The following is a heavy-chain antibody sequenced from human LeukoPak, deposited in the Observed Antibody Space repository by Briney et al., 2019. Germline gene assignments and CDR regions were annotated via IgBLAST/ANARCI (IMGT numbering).Heavy chain of an antibody. CDR1: GGSISSSSHY. CDR3: ARQMNTVTADY. CDR2: IYYSGST. D-gene: IGHD4-17*01. J-gene: IGHJ4*02. V-gene: IGHV4-39*01. Sequence: SETLSLTCTVAGGSISSSSHYWGWIRQPPGKGLEWIGAIYYSGSTYYNPSLKSRLTISVDTSRDQFSLKLSSVTAADTAVYYCARQMNTVTADYWGQGTLVTVSS.